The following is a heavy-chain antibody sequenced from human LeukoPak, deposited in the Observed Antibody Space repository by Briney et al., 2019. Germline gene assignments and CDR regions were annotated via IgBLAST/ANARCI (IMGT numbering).Heavy chain of an antibody. J-gene: IGHJ5*02. Sequence: ASVKVSCKTSGYTFTSNWMHWVRQAPGQGLEWMGIINPNGGTTIYAQKFQGRVTVTRYTSSSTVYMELSSLRSEDTAVYYCATDHSSEDKSWWFDPWGQGTLVTVSS. V-gene: IGHV1-46*01. CDR3: ATDHSSEDKSWWFDP. CDR1: GYTFTSNW. D-gene: IGHD2-15*01. CDR2: INPNGGTT.